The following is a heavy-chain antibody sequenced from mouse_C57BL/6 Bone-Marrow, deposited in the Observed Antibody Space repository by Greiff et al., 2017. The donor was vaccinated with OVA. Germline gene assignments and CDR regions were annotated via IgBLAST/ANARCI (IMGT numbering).Heavy chain of an antibody. Sequence: VQLQQSGAELVRPGASVKLSCTASGFNIKDDYMHWVKERPEQGLEWIGWIDPENGDTEYASKFQGKTTITADTSSKTVDLPLSSLTSEDTAVYYCTTYRYWGQGTTLTVSS. CDR2: IDPENGDT. CDR3: TTYRY. V-gene: IGHV14-4*01. CDR1: GFNIKDDY. J-gene: IGHJ2*01.